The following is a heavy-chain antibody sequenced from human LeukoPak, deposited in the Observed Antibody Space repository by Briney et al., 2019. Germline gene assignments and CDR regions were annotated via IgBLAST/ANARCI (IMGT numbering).Heavy chain of an antibody. V-gene: IGHV4-34*01. J-gene: IGHJ4*02. Sequence: SETLSLTCGVAGGSFRGYYWTWIRLAPGKGLEWIGETTHSGSSNYNPSLKSRVNISVDMAKNQFSLTLSSVTAADTAEYYCARMWPGRIGGSLGSSDYWGQGTLVTVSS. CDR2: TTHSGSS. CDR1: GGSFRGYY. CDR3: ARMWPGRIGGSLGSSDY. D-gene: IGHD1-26*01.